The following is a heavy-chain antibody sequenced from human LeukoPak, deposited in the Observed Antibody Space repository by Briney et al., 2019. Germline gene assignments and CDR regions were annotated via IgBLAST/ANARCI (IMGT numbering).Heavy chain of an antibody. Sequence: SETLSLTCTVSGGSISSYYWSWIRQPPGKGLEWIGYIYYSGSTNYNPSLKSRVPISVDTSKNQFSLKLSSVTAADTAVYYCARVTASHYYDSSGYSNYYYYYGMDVWGQGTTVTVSS. CDR1: GGSISSYY. CDR2: IYYSGST. J-gene: IGHJ6*02. V-gene: IGHV4-59*01. CDR3: ARVTASHYYDSSGYSNYYYYYGMDV. D-gene: IGHD3-22*01.